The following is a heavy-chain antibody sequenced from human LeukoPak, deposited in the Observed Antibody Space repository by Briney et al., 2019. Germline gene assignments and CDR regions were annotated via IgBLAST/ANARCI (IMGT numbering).Heavy chain of an antibody. CDR1: GFTFTTYA. Sequence: GGSLRLSCTASGFTFTTYAMIWVRQAPGKGLEWISSMSSGSRYIYYADSVRGRFTISRDNTRNSLYLAMNNLRAEDAAIYYCARDRPTGASRIFVVQWGQGTPVTVSS. CDR2: MSSGSRYI. V-gene: IGHV3-21*06. J-gene: IGHJ4*02. D-gene: IGHD2-15*01. CDR3: ARDRPTGASRIFVVQ.